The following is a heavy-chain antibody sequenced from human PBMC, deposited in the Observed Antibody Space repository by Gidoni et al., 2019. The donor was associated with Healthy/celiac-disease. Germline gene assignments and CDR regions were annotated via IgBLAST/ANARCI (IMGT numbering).Heavy chain of an antibody. CDR1: GGSISRGGYY. CDR2: IYYSGST. D-gene: IGHD3-10*01. Sequence: QVQLQESGPGLVKPSQTLSLTCTVSGGSISRGGYYWRWLRQHPGKGLEWIGYIYYSGSTYYNPSLKSRVTISVDTSKNQFSLKLSSVTAADTAVYYCARGRMYYFDYWGQGTLVTVSS. J-gene: IGHJ4*02. V-gene: IGHV4-31*03. CDR3: ARGRMYYFDY.